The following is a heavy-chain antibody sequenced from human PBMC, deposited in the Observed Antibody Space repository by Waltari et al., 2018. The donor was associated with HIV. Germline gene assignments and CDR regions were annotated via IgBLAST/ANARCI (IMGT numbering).Heavy chain of an antibody. D-gene: IGHD3-10*01. J-gene: IGHJ4*02. Sequence: QVQLVQSGAEVKKPGASVKVSCKASGYTFTSYYMPWVRQAPGQGLEWMGIINPSGGSTSYAQKFQGRVTMTRDTSTSTVYMELSSLRSEDTAVYYCASALWFGELSKGNFDYWGQGTLVTVSS. V-gene: IGHV1-46*03. CDR3: ASALWFGELSKGNFDY. CDR1: GYTFTSYY. CDR2: INPSGGST.